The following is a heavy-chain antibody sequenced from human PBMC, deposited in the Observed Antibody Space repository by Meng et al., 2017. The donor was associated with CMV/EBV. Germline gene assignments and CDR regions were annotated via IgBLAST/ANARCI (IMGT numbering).Heavy chain of an antibody. D-gene: IGHD2-15*01. J-gene: IGHJ5*02. Sequence: SETLSLTCGVYGGSFSGYYWSWIRQPPGKGLEWIGEINHSGSTNYNPSLKSRVTISVDTSKNQFSLKLSSVTAADTAVYYCARGLGVVVVAATSNWLDPWGQGTLVTVSS. CDR2: INHSGST. CDR1: GGSFSGYY. V-gene: IGHV4-34*01. CDR3: ARGLGVVVVAATSNWLDP.